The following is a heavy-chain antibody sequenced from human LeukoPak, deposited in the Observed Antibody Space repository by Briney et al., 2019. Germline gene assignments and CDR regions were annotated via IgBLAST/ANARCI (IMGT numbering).Heavy chain of an antibody. CDR2: FSGSGGST. V-gene: IGHV3-23*01. J-gene: IGHJ1*01. CDR1: GFTFSSHA. Sequence: GGSLRLSCAASGFTFSSHAMSWVRQAPGKGLEWVLSFSGSGGSTYYADSVKGRFTISRDNSKNTVYLQMNSLRAEDTAVYYCARENYGDSTGGRFQHWGQGTLVTVSS. CDR3: ARENYGDSTGGRFQH. D-gene: IGHD4-17*01.